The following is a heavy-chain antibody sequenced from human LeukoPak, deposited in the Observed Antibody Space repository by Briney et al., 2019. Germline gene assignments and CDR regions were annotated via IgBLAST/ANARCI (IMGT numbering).Heavy chain of an antibody. CDR2: ISSRGSTI. D-gene: IGHD3-3*01. CDR1: GFTFSDYY. CDR3: ASGYYDFWSGYPYYFDY. V-gene: IGHV3-11*04. Sequence: GGSLRLSCAASGFTFSDYYMSWIRQAPGKGLEWVSYISSRGSTIYYADSVKGRFTISRDNAKNSLYLQMNSLRAEDTAVYVCASGYYDFWSGYPYYFDYWGQGTLVTVSS. J-gene: IGHJ4*02.